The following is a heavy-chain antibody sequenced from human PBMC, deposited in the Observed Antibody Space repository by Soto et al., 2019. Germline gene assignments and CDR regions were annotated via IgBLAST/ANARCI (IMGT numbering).Heavy chain of an antibody. V-gene: IGHV4-30-4*01. Sequence: PSETPSLTCTVSGGSISSGDYYWSWIRQPPGKGLEWIGYIYYSGSTYYNPSLKSRVTISVDTSKNQFSLKLSSVTAADTAVYYCAREGYYDSSGYSFDYWGQGTLVTVSS. CDR1: GGSISSGDYY. CDR2: IYYSGST. CDR3: AREGYYDSSGYSFDY. J-gene: IGHJ4*02. D-gene: IGHD3-22*01.